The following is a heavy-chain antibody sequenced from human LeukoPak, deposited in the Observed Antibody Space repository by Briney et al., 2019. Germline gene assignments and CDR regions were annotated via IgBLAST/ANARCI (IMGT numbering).Heavy chain of an antibody. J-gene: IGHJ6*02. Sequence: GGSLRLSCAASGFTFSNAWMSWVRQAPGKGLEWVGRIKSKTDGGTTDYAAPVKGRSTISRDDSKNTLYLQMNSLKTEDTAVYYCMTTVTTSYYYYYGMDVWGQGTTVTVSS. D-gene: IGHD4-17*01. CDR2: IKSKTDGGTT. CDR3: MTTVTTSYYYYYGMDV. CDR1: GFTFSNAW. V-gene: IGHV3-15*01.